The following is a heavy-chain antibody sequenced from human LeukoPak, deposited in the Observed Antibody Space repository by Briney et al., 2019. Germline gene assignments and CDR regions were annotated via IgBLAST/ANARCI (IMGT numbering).Heavy chain of an antibody. D-gene: IGHD3-22*01. CDR3: AGTYYYDSSGYYPAFDY. V-gene: IGHV1-3*01. CDR1: GYSFTDYA. CDR2: INVANGST. J-gene: IGHJ4*02. Sequence: ASVKVSCKASGYSFTDYAMHWVRQAPGQRLEWMGWINVANGSTKYSQKFQGRVTITRDTSASRAYMELSSLRSEDTAAYYCAGTYYYDSSGYYPAFDYWGQGTLVTVSS.